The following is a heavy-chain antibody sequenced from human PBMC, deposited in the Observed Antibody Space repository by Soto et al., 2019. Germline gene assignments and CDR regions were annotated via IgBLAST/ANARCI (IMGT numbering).Heavy chain of an antibody. CDR2: IYYSGST. J-gene: IGHJ4*02. D-gene: IGHD1-26*01. CDR1: GGSISSSSYY. Sequence: SETLFLTCTVSGGSISSSSYYWGWIRQPPGKGLEWIGSIYYSGSTYYNPSLKSRVTISVDTSKNQFSLKLSSVTAADTAVYYXXXXXXXTYSGSYFFSFDYWGQGTLVTVSS. CDR3: XXXXXXTYSGSYFFSFDY. V-gene: IGHV4-39*01.